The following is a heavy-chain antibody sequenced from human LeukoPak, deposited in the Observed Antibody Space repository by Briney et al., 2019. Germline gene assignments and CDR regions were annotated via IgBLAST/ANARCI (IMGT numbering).Heavy chain of an antibody. CDR3: ARHPDFDY. J-gene: IGHJ4*02. CDR1: GFTFSSHS. CDR2: IGLDGAQK. V-gene: IGHV3-7*01. Sequence: GGSLRLSCAASGFTFSSHSMGWVRQAPGKGLECVATIGLDGAQKDFVDSVKGRFTLSRDHAKNSLFLEMNRLRVEDTAVYYCARHPDFDYWGQGTLVTVSS.